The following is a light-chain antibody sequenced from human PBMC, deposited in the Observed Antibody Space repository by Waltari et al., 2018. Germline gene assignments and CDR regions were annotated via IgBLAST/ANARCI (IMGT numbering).Light chain of an antibody. J-gene: IGKJ2*03. CDR1: HTINTW. Sequence: QITQSPSTLSASIGDRVAITCRASHTINTWLAWYQQKPGKAPRVLIYDASTLASGVPSRFRGSGSGTEFTLTISSLQPDDFATYYCHQYNSYSQSFGQGTKLEIK. V-gene: IGKV1-5*01. CDR3: HQYNSYSQS. CDR2: DAS.